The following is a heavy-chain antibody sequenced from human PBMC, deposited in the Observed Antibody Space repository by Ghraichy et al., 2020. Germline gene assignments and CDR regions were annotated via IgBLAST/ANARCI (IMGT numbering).Heavy chain of an antibody. CDR2: ISSSSSTI. CDR3: ARDANNYYYYMDV. Sequence: GGSLRLSCAASGFTFSPYNMNWVRQAPGKGLEWVSYISSSSSTIYYADSVKGRFTISRDNAKNSLYLQMNSLRAEDTAVYYCARDANNYYYYMDVWGKGTTVTVSS. CDR1: GFTFSPYN. J-gene: IGHJ6*03. V-gene: IGHV3-48*01.